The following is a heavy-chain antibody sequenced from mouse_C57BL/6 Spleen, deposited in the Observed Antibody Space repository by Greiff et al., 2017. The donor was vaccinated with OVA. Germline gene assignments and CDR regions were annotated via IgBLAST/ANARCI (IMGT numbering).Heavy chain of an antibody. J-gene: IGHJ2*01. CDR3: AREGGEGYFDY. CDR2: INPSTGGT. V-gene: IGHV1-42*01. CDR1: GYSFTGYY. Sequence: EVKLMESGPELVKPGASVKISCKASGYSFTGYYMNWVKQSPEKSLEWIGEINPSTGGTTYNQKFKAKATLTVDKSSSTAYMQLKSLTSEDSAVYYCAREGGEGYFDYWGQGTTLTVSS.